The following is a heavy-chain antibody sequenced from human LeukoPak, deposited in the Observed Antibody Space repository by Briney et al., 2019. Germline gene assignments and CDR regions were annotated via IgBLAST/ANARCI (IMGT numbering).Heavy chain of an antibody. Sequence: SQTLSLTCAISGDSVSSTAAAWYWIRQSPSRGLEWLGRTYYRSRWNTDYALSVKSRITITADTSRNQFSLQLTSMTPEDAAVYYCVRVNVPHRTHYYGLDVWGQGTRVFVSS. CDR1: GDSVSSTAAA. CDR2: TYYRSRWNT. D-gene: IGHD2-8*01. J-gene: IGHJ6*02. CDR3: VRVNVPHRTHYYGLDV. V-gene: IGHV6-1*01.